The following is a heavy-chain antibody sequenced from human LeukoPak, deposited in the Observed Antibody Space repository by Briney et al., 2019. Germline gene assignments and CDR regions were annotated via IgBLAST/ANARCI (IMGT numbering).Heavy chain of an antibody. CDR2: IYYSGST. CDR1: GGSISSSSYY. J-gene: IGHJ4*02. CDR3: ASRRYRRDGYNSFDY. V-gene: IGHV4-39*01. D-gene: IGHD5-24*01. Sequence: NASETLSLTCTVSGGSISSSSYYRGWIRQPPGKGLEWIGSIYYSGSTYYNPSLKSRVTISVDTSKNQFSLKLSSVTAADTAVYYCASRRYRRDGYNSFDYWRQGTLVTVSS.